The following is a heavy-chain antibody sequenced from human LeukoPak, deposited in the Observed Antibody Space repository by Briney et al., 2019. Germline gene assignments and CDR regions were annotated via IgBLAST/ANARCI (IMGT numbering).Heavy chain of an antibody. V-gene: IGHV3-48*04. J-gene: IGHJ3*02. D-gene: IGHD6-13*01. CDR3: ARGSIAADTNDAFDI. CDR1: GFTFSSYS. Sequence: PGGSLRLSCAASGFTFSSYSMNWIRQAPGKGLEWVSYISSSGSTIYYADSVKGRFTISRDNAKNSLYLQMNSLRAEDTAVYYCARGSIAADTNDAFDIWGQGTMVTVSS. CDR2: ISSSGSTI.